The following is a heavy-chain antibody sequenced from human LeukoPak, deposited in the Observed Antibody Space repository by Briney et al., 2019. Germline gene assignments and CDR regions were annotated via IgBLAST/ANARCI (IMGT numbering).Heavy chain of an antibody. CDR3: ARAAAGVAAATWHY. CDR2: ISSSSSTI. CDR1: GFTFSSYS. V-gene: IGHV3-48*01. Sequence: PGGSLRLSCAASGFTFSSYSMNWVRQAPGKGLEWVSYISSSSSTIYYADSVKGRFTISRDNAKNSLYLQMNSLRAEDTAVYYCARAAAGVAAATWHYWGQGTLVTVSS. D-gene: IGHD2-15*01. J-gene: IGHJ4*02.